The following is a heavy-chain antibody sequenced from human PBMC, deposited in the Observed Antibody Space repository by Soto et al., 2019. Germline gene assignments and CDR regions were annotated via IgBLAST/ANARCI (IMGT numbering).Heavy chain of an antibody. J-gene: IGHJ4*02. Sequence: QVQLVQSGAEVKKPGASVKISCETSGFTFISYSMHWVRQAPGQGLEWMGLINLSGGNTNFAQKFKGRVTMTRDTSTSTVSMELSSLGSEDTAMYYCARTLASAATDFWGQGTLVTVSS. D-gene: IGHD6-13*01. CDR2: INLSGGNT. CDR3: ARTLASAATDF. CDR1: GFTFISYS. V-gene: IGHV1-46*01.